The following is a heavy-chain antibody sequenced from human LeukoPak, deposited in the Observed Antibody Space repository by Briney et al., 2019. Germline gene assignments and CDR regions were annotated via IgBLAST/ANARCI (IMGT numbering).Heavy chain of an antibody. CDR3: ARELYYYGSSGYYW. V-gene: IGHV3-33*01. D-gene: IGHD3-22*01. CDR1: GFTFSSYG. J-gene: IGHJ4*02. Sequence: GGSLRLSCAASGFTFSSYGMHWVRQAPGKGLEWVAVIWYDGSNKYYADSVKGRFTISRDNSKNTLYLQMNSLRAEDTAVYYCARELYYYGSSGYYWWGQGTLVTVSS. CDR2: IWYDGSNK.